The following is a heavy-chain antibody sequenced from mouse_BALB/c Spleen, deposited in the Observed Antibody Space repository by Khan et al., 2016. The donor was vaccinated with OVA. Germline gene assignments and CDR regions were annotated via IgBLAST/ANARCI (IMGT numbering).Heavy chain of an antibody. Sequence: EVELVESGPGLVKPSQSLSLTCTVTGYSITSNYAWNWIRQFPGNKLEWMGYISYRGSTSYNPSLKSRISINRNTSKNQFFLQLNSVTTEDTATYYCARKYYYGDAVDYWGQGTSVTVSS. CDR1: GYSITSNYA. J-gene: IGHJ4*01. V-gene: IGHV3-2*02. CDR3: ARKYYYGDAVDY. CDR2: ISYRGST. D-gene: IGHD1-1*01.